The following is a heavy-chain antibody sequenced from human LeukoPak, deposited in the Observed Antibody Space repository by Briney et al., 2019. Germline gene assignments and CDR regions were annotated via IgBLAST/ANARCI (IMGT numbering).Heavy chain of an antibody. CDR1: GFTFSSYA. D-gene: IGHD3-22*01. J-gene: IGHJ4*02. CDR3: ARGAAFIVVVMAIDY. V-gene: IGHV3-30-3*01. CDR2: ISYDGSNK. Sequence: PGGSLRLSCAASGFTFSSYAMHWVRQAPGKGLEWVAVISYDGSNKYYADSVKGRFTISRDNSKNTLYLQMNSLRAEDTAVYYCARGAAFIVVVMAIDYWGQGTLVTVSS.